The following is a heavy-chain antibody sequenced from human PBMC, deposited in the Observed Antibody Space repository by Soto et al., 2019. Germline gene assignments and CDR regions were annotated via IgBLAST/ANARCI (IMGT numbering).Heavy chain of an antibody. CDR1: GFTFSSYR. CDR3: ARSEGDPPYYYYYMDV. D-gene: IGHD2-21*02. Sequence: PGGSLRLSCAASGFTFSSYRMHWVRQAPGKGLVWVSRINSDGSSTSYADSVKGRFTISRDNAKNTLYLQMNSLRAEDMTVYYCARSEGDPPYYYYYMDVWGKGTTVTVSS. CDR2: INSDGSST. J-gene: IGHJ6*03. V-gene: IGHV3-74*01.